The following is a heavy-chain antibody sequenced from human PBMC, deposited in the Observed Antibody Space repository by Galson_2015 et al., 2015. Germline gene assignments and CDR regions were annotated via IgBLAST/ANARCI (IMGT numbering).Heavy chain of an antibody. CDR2: MYTVDSDT. CDR1: RYSFTSYW. J-gene: IGHJ4*02. Sequence: QSGAEVKKPGASLMISCKGSRYSFTSYWIGWVRQMPGKGLVWVGIMYTVDSDTSYSPSFQGQVTISTDKSISTAYLQWSSLKASDTAMYYCARLLLAVAADGFKYYFDYWGQGTLVTVSS. CDR3: ARLLLAVAADGFKYYFDY. V-gene: IGHV5-51*01. D-gene: IGHD6-19*01.